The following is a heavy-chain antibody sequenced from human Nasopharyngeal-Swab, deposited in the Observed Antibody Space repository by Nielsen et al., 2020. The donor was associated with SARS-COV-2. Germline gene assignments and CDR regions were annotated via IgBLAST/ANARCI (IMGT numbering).Heavy chain of an antibody. D-gene: IGHD3-10*02. CDR3: ARVMFGESHPYFDY. CDR2: INSDGSST. Sequence: ETLSLTCAASGFTFSSYWMHWVRQAPGKGLVWVSRINSDGSSTSYADSVKGRFTISRDNAKNTLYLQMNSLRAEDTAVYYCARVMFGESHPYFDYWGQGTPVTVSS. CDR1: GFTFSSYW. V-gene: IGHV3-74*01. J-gene: IGHJ4*02.